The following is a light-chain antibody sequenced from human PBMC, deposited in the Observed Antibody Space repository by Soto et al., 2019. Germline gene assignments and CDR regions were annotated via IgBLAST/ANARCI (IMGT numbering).Light chain of an antibody. CDR3: LQYESYPYA. Sequence: AIQMTQSPSSLSASVGDRVTITCRASQAIRNDLGWYQQKPGKAPNLLIFGASNLQAGVPVRFSASGSGTNFTLTISNLQPEDFATYYCLQYESYPYAFGQGTKVDIK. CDR2: GAS. J-gene: IGKJ2*01. CDR1: QAIRND. V-gene: IGKV1-6*01.